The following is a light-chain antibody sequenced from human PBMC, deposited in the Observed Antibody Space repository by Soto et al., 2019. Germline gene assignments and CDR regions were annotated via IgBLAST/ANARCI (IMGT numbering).Light chain of an antibody. CDR3: QQYDSYPET. V-gene: IGKV1-5*01. CDR1: QSISGW. CDR2: DVS. J-gene: IGKJ1*01. Sequence: DIPMTQSPSTLSASVGDRVSITCRASQSISGWLAWYQQKPEKAPKLLIYDVSSLGSGVPSRFSGSGSGTEFTLTISSLQPDDIATYYCQQYDSYPETFGQGTKVEIK.